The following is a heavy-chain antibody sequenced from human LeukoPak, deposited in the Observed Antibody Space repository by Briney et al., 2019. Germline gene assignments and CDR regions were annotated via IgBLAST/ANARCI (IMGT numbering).Heavy chain of an antibody. V-gene: IGHV4-38-2*01. D-gene: IGHD2-2*01. CDR2: IYHSGST. CDR3: ARHEQGYCTSSSCRGSDY. CDR1: DYSISGGYY. J-gene: IGHJ4*02. Sequence: PSETLSLTCVVSDYSISGGYYWGWIRQPPGKGLEWIGSIYHSGSTYYNPSLKSRVTISIDTPKNQFSLKLSSVTAADTAVYYCARHEQGYCTSSSCRGSDYWGQGTLVTVSS.